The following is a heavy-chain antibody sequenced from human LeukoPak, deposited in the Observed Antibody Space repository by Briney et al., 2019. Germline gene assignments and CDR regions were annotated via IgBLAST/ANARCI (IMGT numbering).Heavy chain of an antibody. CDR1: GGSCSGYY. D-gene: IGHD2-2*01. CDR3: ARANIVVVPVKAFDY. CDR2: INHSGST. J-gene: IGHJ4*02. V-gene: IGHV4-34*01. Sequence: PSETLSLTCAVYGGSCSGYYWSWIRQPPGKGLEWIGEINHSGSTNYNPSLKSRVTISVDTSKNQFSLKLSSVTAADTAVYYCARANIVVVPVKAFDYWGQGTLVTVSS.